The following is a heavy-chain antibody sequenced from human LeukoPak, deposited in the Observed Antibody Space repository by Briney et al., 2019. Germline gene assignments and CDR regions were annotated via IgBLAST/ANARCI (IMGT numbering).Heavy chain of an antibody. J-gene: IGHJ4*02. CDR3: ARGEVATIPHFDY. CDR1: GYTFTGYY. CDR2: INPNSGAT. V-gene: IGHV1-2*02. Sequence: ASVKVSCKASGYTFTGYYIHWVRQVPGQGLEWMGWINPNSGATNYAQKFQGRVTMTRDTSISTAYMELTRLISDDTAVYYCARGEVATIPHFDYWGQGTLVTVSS. D-gene: IGHD5-12*01.